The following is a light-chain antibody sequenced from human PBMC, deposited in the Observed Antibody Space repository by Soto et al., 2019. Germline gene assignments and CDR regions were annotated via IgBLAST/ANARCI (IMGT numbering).Light chain of an antibody. CDR3: QQYNNWPRT. CDR1: QSVTSS. J-gene: IGKJ1*01. Sequence: DIALTQSPGPLSLSPGERATLSWTASQSVTSSFLAWYQQKPGQAPRLIIYGASTRATGIPARFSGSGSGTECTLTISSLQSEDFAVYYCQQYNNWPRTFGQGTKVDI. V-gene: IGKV3-15*01. CDR2: GAS.